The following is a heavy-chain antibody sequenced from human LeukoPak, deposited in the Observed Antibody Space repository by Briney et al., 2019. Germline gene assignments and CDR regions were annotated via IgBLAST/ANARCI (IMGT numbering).Heavy chain of an antibody. V-gene: IGHV4-59*01. J-gene: IGHJ3*02. Sequence: SETLSLTCTVSGGTISSYYWSWIRQPPGKGLEWIGYIYDSGSTNYNPSLKSRVTISVDTSKNQFSLKLSSVTAADTAVYYCACLTTADAFDIWGQGTMVTVSS. D-gene: IGHD3-22*01. CDR3: ACLTTADAFDI. CDR2: IYDSGST. CDR1: GGTISSYY.